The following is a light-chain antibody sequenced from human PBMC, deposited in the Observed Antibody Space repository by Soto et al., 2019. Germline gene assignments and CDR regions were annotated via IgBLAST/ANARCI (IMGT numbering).Light chain of an antibody. CDR1: QSVSGY. V-gene: IGKV3-11*01. CDR3: QQRSKWPLFT. Sequence: EIVLTQSPATLSLSPGETATLSCRASQSVSGYLGWYQQKPGQAPRLLIFDASNRATGIPARFNGSGSGTDCTRTISTLEPEDFAVYYCQQRSKWPLFTFGPGTKVDVK. J-gene: IGKJ3*01. CDR2: DAS.